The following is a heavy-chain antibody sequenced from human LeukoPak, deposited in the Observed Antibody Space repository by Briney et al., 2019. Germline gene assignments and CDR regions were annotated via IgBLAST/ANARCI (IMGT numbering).Heavy chain of an antibody. J-gene: IGHJ4*02. CDR2: INPNSGAT. D-gene: IGHD7-27*01. CDR3: SGGPHWDPHFDY. CDR1: GFTFTAYY. Sequence: GASVKVSCKASGFTFTAYYMHWVRQAPGQGLEWMAWINPNSGATNYTQKFQGRFTMTRDTSISTPYMEMSRLRSDDTAVYYCSGGPHWDPHFDYWGQGTLVTVSS. V-gene: IGHV1-2*02.